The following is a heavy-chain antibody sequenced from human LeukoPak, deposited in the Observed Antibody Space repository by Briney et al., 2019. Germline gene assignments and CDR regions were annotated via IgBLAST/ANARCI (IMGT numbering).Heavy chain of an antibody. D-gene: IGHD3-9*01. CDR1: GYTFTGYY. Sequence: ASVKVSCKASGYTFTGYYIHWVRQAPGQGLEWMGWINPNTGGTNYAQRFQGRVTMTRDTSISTAYMELNRLTSDDTAVYYCARVRSFDSSIDYWGQGTLVTVSS. J-gene: IGHJ4*02. V-gene: IGHV1-2*02. CDR3: ARVRSFDSSIDY. CDR2: INPNTGGT.